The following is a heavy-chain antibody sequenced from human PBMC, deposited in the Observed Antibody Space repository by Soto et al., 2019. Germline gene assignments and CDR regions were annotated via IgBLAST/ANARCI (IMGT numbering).Heavy chain of an antibody. J-gene: IGHJ4*02. V-gene: IGHV3-49*03. Sequence: GGSLRLSCTASGFTFGDYAMSWFRQAPGKGLEWVGFIRSKAYGGTTEYAASVKGRFTISRDDSKSIAYLQMNSLKTEDTAVYYCTREHAYSSGWYFSVSGGYWGQGTLVTVSS. CDR2: IRSKAYGGTT. CDR3: TREHAYSSGWYFSVSGGY. CDR1: GFTFGDYA. D-gene: IGHD6-19*01.